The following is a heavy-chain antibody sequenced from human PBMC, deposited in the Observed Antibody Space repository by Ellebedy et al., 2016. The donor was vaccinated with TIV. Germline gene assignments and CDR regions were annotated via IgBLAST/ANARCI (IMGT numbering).Heavy chain of an antibody. V-gene: IGHV3-30*07. CDR1: GFPFNNYA. CDR3: ARVLGRLVRGVAAY. CDR2: ISYDGTKK. Sequence: PGGSLRLSCAASGFPFNNYAMHWVRQAPGKGLEWVAGISYDGTKKYYADSVEGRVTIARDNSKNTLYLQMNSLRAEDTAVYYCARVLGRLVRGVAAYWGQGTLVTVSS. J-gene: IGHJ4*02. D-gene: IGHD3-10*01.